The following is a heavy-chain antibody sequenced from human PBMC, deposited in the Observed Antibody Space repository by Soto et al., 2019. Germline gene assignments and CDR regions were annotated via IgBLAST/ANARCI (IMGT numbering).Heavy chain of an antibody. Sequence: GGSLRLSCATSGFMFGSYAMNWVRQAPGKGLEWVSVISGGGSTTNYADSVRGRFTTSRDSSTDTVYLQMYSLRVEDTAVYHCAKARKYSSPYDSWGQGTLVTVSS. CDR2: ISGGGSTT. J-gene: IGHJ5*01. CDR3: AKARKYSSPYDS. CDR1: GFMFGSYA. V-gene: IGHV3-23*01. D-gene: IGHD6-19*01.